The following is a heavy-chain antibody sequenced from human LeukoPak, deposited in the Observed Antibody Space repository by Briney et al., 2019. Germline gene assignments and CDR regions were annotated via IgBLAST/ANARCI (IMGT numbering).Heavy chain of an antibody. D-gene: IGHD3-16*01. CDR3: ARLLAGGWFDP. CDR2: IYYSGST. Sequence: SETLSLTCTVSGGSISSGGYYWSWIRQHPGKGLEWIGYIYYSGSTYYNPSLKSRVPISVDTSKNQFSLKLSSVTAADTAVYYCARLLAGGWFDPWGQGTLVTVSS. J-gene: IGHJ5*02. CDR1: GGSISSGGYY. V-gene: IGHV4-31*03.